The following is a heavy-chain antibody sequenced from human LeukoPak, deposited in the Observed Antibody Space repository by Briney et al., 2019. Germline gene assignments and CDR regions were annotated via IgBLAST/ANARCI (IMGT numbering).Heavy chain of an antibody. V-gene: IGHV3-30-3*01. J-gene: IGHJ4*02. CDR1: GFSFSKYA. CDR2: ISFYETKK. Sequence: GGSLRLSCAASGFSFSKYAMHWVRQAPGKGLEWVAVISFYETKKYYADSVKGRFTISRDNSNNTLFLQMNSLKTEDTAVYFCARMKVIKGASLDYWGQGPLVTVSS. CDR3: ARMKVIKGASLDY. D-gene: IGHD2/OR15-2a*01.